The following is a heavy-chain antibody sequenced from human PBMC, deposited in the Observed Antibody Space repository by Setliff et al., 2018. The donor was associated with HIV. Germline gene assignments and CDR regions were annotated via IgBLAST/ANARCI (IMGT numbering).Heavy chain of an antibody. V-gene: IGHV1-69*05. J-gene: IGHJ3*02. CDR3: ASPGPNYDGSAFDI. D-gene: IGHD3-10*01. CDR1: GGTFSSYA. Sequence: EASVKVSCKASGGTFSSYAISWVRQAPGQGLEWMGGIIPIFGTANYAQKFQGRVTITTDESTSTAYMELIGLRSEDTAVYYCASPGPNYDGSAFDIWGQGTMVT. CDR2: IIPIFGTA.